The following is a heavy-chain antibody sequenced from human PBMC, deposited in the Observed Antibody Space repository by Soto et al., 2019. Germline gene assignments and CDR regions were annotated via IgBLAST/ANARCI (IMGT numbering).Heavy chain of an antibody. D-gene: IGHD5-18*01. CDR1: GFTFSSYG. CDR3: AKDLKGNSYGYYFDY. J-gene: IGHJ4*02. CDR2: ISYDGSNK. V-gene: IGHV3-30*18. Sequence: GGSLRLSCAASGFTFSSYGMHWVRQAPGKGLEWVAVISYDGSNKYYADSVKGRFTISRDNSKNTLYLQMNSLRAEDTAVYYCAKDLKGNSYGYYFDYWGQGTLVTVSS.